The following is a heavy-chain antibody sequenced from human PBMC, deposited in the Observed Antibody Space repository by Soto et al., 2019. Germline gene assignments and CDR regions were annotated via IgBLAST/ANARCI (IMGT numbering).Heavy chain of an antibody. V-gene: IGHV3-30*18. Sequence: SLRLSCAASGFTFSSYGMHWVRQAPGKGLEWVAVISYDGSNKYYADSVKGRFTISRDNSKNTLHLQMNSLRAEDTAVYYCAKDEAATYYYYYGMDVWGQGTTVTVSS. D-gene: IGHD1-26*01. J-gene: IGHJ6*02. CDR3: AKDEAATYYYYYGMDV. CDR1: GFTFSSYG. CDR2: ISYDGSNK.